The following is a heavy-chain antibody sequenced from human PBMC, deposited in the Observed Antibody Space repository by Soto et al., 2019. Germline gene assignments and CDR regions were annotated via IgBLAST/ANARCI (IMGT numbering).Heavy chain of an antibody. CDR1: GGTFGNYT. CDR2: IVPILDIA. CDR3: ARDVGLGPVTVSTHVDY. Sequence: QVQLVQSGAEVKKPGSSVKVSCKASGGTFGNYTITWVRQAPGQGLEWMGRIVPILDIADYAKKFQGRVTITADKSTSTAYMELSSLRSEDTAVYYCARDVGLGPVTVSTHVDYWGQGTLVIVSS. J-gene: IGHJ4*02. D-gene: IGHD4-17*01. V-gene: IGHV1-69*08.